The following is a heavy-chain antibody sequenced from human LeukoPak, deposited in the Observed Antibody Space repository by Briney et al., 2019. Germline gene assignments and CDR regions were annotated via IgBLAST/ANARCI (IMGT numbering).Heavy chain of an antibody. V-gene: IGHV4-59*01. CDR2: IYYSGSA. CDR1: GGSITSSY. CDR3: ARLAPQYSSSSWNAFDI. D-gene: IGHD6-6*01. J-gene: IGHJ3*02. Sequence: SETLSLTCTVSGGSITSSYWTWIRQPPGERLECIGYIYYSGSANYNPSLKSRVSMSVDTSKNQFSLNLSSVTAADTAAYYCARLAPQYSSSSWNAFDIWGQGTMVTVSS.